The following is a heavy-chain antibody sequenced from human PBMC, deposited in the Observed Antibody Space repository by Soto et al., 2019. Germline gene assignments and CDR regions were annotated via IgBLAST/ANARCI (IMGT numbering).Heavy chain of an antibody. D-gene: IGHD2-2*01. J-gene: IGHJ6*03. Sequence: GGSLRLSCAASGFTFSSYGMHWVRQAPGKGLEWVAVISYDGSNKYYADSVKGRFTISRDNSKNTLYLQMNSLRAEDTAVYYCAKDFGYCSSTSCYAGYYYYMDVWGKGTTVTV. V-gene: IGHV3-30*18. CDR3: AKDFGYCSSTSCYAGYYYYMDV. CDR1: GFTFSSYG. CDR2: ISYDGSNK.